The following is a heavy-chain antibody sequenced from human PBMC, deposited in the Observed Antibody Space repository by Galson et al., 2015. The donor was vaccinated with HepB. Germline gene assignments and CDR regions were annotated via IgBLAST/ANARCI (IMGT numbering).Heavy chain of an antibody. CDR2: ISYDGSNK. CDR3: ASSGTGY. V-gene: IGHV3-30-3*01. CDR1: GFTFSSYA. D-gene: IGHD3-10*01. J-gene: IGHJ4*02. Sequence: SLRLSCAASGFTFSSYAMHWVRQAPGKGLEWVAVISYDGSNKYYADSVKGRFTISRDNSKNTLYLQMNSLRAEDTAVYYCASSGTGYWGQGTLVTVSS.